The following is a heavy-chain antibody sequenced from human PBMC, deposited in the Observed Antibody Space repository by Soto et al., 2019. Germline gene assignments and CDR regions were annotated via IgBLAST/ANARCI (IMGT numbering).Heavy chain of an antibody. Sequence: QVQLVQSGAEVKKPGASVKVSCKASGYTFTSYDINWVRQATGQGLEWMGWMNPNSGNTGYAQKFQGRVTMTRNTAISTAYTELSSLRSEDTAVYYCARDLMVVAATPDSYGMDVWGQGTTVTVSS. CDR3: ARDLMVVAATPDSYGMDV. CDR1: GYTFTSYD. J-gene: IGHJ6*02. D-gene: IGHD2-15*01. CDR2: MNPNSGNT. V-gene: IGHV1-8*01.